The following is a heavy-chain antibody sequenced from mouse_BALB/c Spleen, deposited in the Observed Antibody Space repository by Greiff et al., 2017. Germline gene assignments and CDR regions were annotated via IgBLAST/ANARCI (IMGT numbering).Heavy chain of an antibody. V-gene: IGHV3-2*02. CDR2: ISYSGST. Sequence: EVKLQESGPGLVKPSQSLSLTCTVTGYSITSDYAWNWIRQFPGNKLEWMGYISYSGSTSYNPSLKSRISITRDTSKNQFFLQLNSVTTEDTATYYCASPITTATAWFAYWGQGTLVTVSA. CDR1: GYSITSDYA. CDR3: ASPITTATAWFAY. D-gene: IGHD1-2*01. J-gene: IGHJ3*01.